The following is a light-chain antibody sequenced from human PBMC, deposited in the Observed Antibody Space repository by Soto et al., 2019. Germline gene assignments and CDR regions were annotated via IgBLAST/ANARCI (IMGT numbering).Light chain of an antibody. V-gene: IGLV2-23*01. Sequence: QSALTQPASVSGSPGQSITISCTGASSDVLSYDAVSWYQHQPGKAPKLIIYEGNKRPSGVSNRFSGPRSGNMASLTISGXXXXXXXXXXCXXYV. CDR1: SSDVLSYDA. J-gene: IGLJ1*01. CDR3: XXYV. CDR2: EGN.